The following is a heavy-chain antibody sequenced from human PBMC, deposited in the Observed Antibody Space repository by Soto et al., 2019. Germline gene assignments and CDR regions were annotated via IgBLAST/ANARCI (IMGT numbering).Heavy chain of an antibody. J-gene: IGHJ4*02. Sequence: ASVKVSCKASGYTFTSYDINWVRQATGQGLEWMGWMNPNSGNTGYAQKFQGRVTMTRNTSISTAYMELSSLRSKDTAVYYCARSVYDILTGYFDYWGQGTLVTVSS. CDR1: GYTFTSYD. D-gene: IGHD3-9*01. V-gene: IGHV1-8*01. CDR2: MNPNSGNT. CDR3: ARSVYDILTGYFDY.